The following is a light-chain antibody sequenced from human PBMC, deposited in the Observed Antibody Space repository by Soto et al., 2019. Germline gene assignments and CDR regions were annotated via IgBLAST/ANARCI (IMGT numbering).Light chain of an antibody. Sequence: QSVLAQPASVSGSPGQSITISCTGTSGFVGSYNYVSWYQQHPGKAPKLMIYEVNKRPSGVPDRFSGSKSGNTASLTVSGLQAEDETDYYCSSYAGSSNVFGTGTKLTVL. CDR1: SGFVGSYNY. J-gene: IGLJ1*01. CDR3: SSYAGSSNV. CDR2: EVN. V-gene: IGLV2-8*01.